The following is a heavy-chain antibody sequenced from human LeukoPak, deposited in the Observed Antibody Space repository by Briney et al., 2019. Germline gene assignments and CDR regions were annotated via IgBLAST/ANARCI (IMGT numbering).Heavy chain of an antibody. J-gene: IGHJ3*02. CDR2: ISSSSSYI. CDR3: ARDTRDAFDI. V-gene: IGHV3-21*01. CDR1: GFTFSSYS. Sequence: GRSLRLSCAASGFTFSSYSMHWVPQAPGKGLEWVSSISSSSSYIYYADSVKGRFTISRDNAKNSLYLQMNSLRAEDTAVYYCARDTRDAFDIWGQGTMVTVSS.